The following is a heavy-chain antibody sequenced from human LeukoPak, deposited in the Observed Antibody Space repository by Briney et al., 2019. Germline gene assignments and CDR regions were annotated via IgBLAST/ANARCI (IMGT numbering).Heavy chain of an antibody. Sequence: PSETLSLTCAVYGGSFSGYYWSWIRQPPGKGLEWIGEINHSGSTNYNPSLKSRVTISVDTSKNQFSLKLSSVTAADTAVYYCARESDYYDSRGIDPWGQGTLVTVSS. CDR2: INHSGST. V-gene: IGHV4-34*01. D-gene: IGHD3-22*01. CDR3: ARESDYYDSRGIDP. J-gene: IGHJ5*02. CDR1: GGSFSGYY.